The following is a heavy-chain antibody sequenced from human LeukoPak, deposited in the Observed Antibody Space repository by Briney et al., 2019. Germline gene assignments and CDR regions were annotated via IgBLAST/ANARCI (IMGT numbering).Heavy chain of an antibody. D-gene: IGHD6-6*01. CDR2: ISGSGGNT. J-gene: IGHJ4*02. Sequence: PGGSLRLSCAASGFTFSSYAMSWVRQAPGKGLEWVSVISGSGGNTYYTDSVKGRFTISRDNSKDTLYLQMNSLRAEDTAVYYCANVRFIAARPGSRFDYWGQGTLVTVSS. V-gene: IGHV3-23*01. CDR1: GFTFSSYA. CDR3: ANVRFIAARPGSRFDY.